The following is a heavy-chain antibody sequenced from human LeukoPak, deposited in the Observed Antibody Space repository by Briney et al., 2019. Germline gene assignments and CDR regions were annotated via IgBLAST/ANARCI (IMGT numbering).Heavy chain of an antibody. J-gene: IGHJ4*02. Sequence: GGSLGLSCAASGFNFGDYFMSWVRQAPGKALEWVSAISGSSGSTFSADSVKGRFTISRDNSKNTVYLQMKSLRVEDTAVYYCATVRALVTADHWGQGALVTVSS. D-gene: IGHD2-21*02. CDR1: GFNFGDYF. V-gene: IGHV3-23*01. CDR3: ATVRALVTADH. CDR2: ISGSSGST.